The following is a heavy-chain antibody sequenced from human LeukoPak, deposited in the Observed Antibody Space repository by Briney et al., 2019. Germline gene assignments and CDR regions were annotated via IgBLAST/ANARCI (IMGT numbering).Heavy chain of an antibody. D-gene: IGHD1-26*01. V-gene: IGHV1-69*13. Sequence: SVKASCKASGGTFSSYAISWVRQAPGQGLEWMGGIIPIFGTANYAQKFQGRVTITADESTSTAYMELSSLRSEDTAVYYCAREWYSGSEDWFDPWGQGTLVTVSS. CDR2: IIPIFGTA. J-gene: IGHJ5*02. CDR1: GGTFSSYA. CDR3: AREWYSGSEDWFDP.